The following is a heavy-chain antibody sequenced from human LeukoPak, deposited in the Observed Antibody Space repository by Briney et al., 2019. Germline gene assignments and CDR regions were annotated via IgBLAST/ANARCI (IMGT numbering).Heavy chain of an antibody. CDR2: ISAYNGNT. Sequence: ASVKVSCKASGYTFTSYGISWVRQAPGQGLECMGWISAYNGNTNYAQKLQGRVTMTTDTSTSTAYMELRSLRSDDTAVYYCARTISLIYSSSWSPRYYFDYWGQGTLVTVSS. J-gene: IGHJ4*02. CDR1: GYTFTSYG. D-gene: IGHD6-13*01. V-gene: IGHV1-18*01. CDR3: ARTISLIYSSSWSPRYYFDY.